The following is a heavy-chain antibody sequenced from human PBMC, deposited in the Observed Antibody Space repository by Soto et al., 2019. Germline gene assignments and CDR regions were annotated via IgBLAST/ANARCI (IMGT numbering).Heavy chain of an antibody. Sequence: QVQLVQSGAEVKKPGSSVKVSCKASGGTFSSYAISWVRQAPGQGLEWMGRIIPIRGIANYAQKFQGRVTITADKSTSTAYMELSSLSSEDTAVQSCAHATSGQSDYYYHVYYMDVLGKWSTLTVS. CDR2: IIPIRGIA. D-gene: IGHD5-12*01. J-gene: IGHJ6*03. CDR1: GGTFSSYA. CDR3: AHATSGQSDYYYHVYYMDV. V-gene: IGHV1-69*02.